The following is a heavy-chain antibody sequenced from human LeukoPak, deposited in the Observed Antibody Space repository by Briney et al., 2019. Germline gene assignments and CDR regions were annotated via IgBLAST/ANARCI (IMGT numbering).Heavy chain of an antibody. D-gene: IGHD6-25*01. V-gene: IGHV4-34*01. CDR1: GGSFSGHY. CDR3: ARNSRVINAIDI. J-gene: IGHJ3*02. Sequence: SETLSLTCAVYGGSFSGHYWSWIRQPPGKGLEWIGEINHSGSTNYNPSLKSRVTISVDTSKNQFSLKLSSVTAADTAVYYCARNSRVINAIDIWGQGTMVTVSS. CDR2: INHSGST.